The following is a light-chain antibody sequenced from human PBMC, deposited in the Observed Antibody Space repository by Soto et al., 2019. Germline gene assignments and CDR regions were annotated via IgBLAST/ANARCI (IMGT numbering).Light chain of an antibody. CDR1: QSVSTNY. J-gene: IGKJ3*01. V-gene: IGKV3-20*01. CDR3: HQYGSTPFT. Sequence: EIVLTQSPGTLSLSPGDRATLSCRASQSVSTNYLAWYQQKLGQAPRLLIYGASSRATGIPDRFSGSGSGTDFTLTISRLEPEDFAVDYCHQYGSTPFTFGPGTKVDIK. CDR2: GAS.